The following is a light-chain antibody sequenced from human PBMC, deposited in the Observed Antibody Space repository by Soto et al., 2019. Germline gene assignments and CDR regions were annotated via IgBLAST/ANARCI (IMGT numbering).Light chain of an antibody. V-gene: IGKV1-5*03. CDR2: QAS. Sequence: DIQMTQSPSTLSASVGDRVTITCRASQSISSWLAWYQQKPRKAPKLLIYQASSLKSVVPSRFSGSGSATEFTLTISSLQPDDFATYYCEDYSSSSGLTFGGGTKVDIK. CDR3: EDYSSSSGLT. CDR1: QSISSW. J-gene: IGKJ4*01.